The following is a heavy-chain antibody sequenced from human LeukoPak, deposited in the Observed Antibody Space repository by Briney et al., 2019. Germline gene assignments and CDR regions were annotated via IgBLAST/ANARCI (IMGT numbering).Heavy chain of an antibody. D-gene: IGHD3-16*01. CDR2: ICSSSSYL. V-gene: IGHV3-21*01. CDR3: ARVQWGGYYFDY. J-gene: IGHJ4*02. Sequence: NPGGSLRLSCAASGFTFSTYRMSWVRQAPGKGLEWVSSICSSSSYLYYADSVKDRFTFSRDNAKNSLYLQINSLRAEDTAVYYCARVQWGGYYFDYWGQGTLVTVSS. CDR1: GFTFSTYR.